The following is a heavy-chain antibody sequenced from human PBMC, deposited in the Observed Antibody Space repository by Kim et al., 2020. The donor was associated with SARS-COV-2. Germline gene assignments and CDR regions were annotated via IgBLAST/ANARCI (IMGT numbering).Heavy chain of an antibody. J-gene: IGHJ4*02. D-gene: IGHD2-21*02. CDR1: GDIFPAYG. Sequence: ASVKVSCTASGDIFPAYGFHWVRQAPGQGLEWVGWISVRGDDTKFAPKLRDRIIMTTDAHPRTAHIELRSLRPDDTAVYYCACGDRPDCNGDCFEHWGQGTVVTVSS. V-gene: IGHV1-18*01. CDR3: ACGDRPDCNGDCFEH. CDR2: ISVRGDDT.